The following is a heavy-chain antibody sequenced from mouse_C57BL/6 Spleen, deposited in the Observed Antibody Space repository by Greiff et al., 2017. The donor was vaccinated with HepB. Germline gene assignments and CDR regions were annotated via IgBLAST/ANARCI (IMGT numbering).Heavy chain of an antibody. V-gene: IGHV1-7*01. CDR1: GYTFTSYW. Sequence: VQLQQSGAELAKSGASVKLSCKASGYTFTSYWMHWVKQRPGQGLEWSGYINPSSGYTKYNQKFKDKATLTADKSSSTAYMQLSRLTYEDSAVYYCARSKATVVGYFDVWGTGTTVTVSS. CDR2: INPSSGYT. D-gene: IGHD1-1*01. J-gene: IGHJ1*03. CDR3: ARSKATVVGYFDV.